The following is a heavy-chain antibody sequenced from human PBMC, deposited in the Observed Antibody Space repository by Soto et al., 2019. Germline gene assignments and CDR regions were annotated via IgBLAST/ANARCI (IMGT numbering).Heavy chain of an antibody. CDR3: ATESGSTYGYFDY. Sequence: TLSLTCPVPGGSVSSGYNYWSWIRQSPGKGLEWIGYISGSGSTGYNPSLKNRLTMSVDRSKSQFTLRLTSVTAADTAVYFCATESGSTYGYFDYWGQGTQVTVYS. V-gene: IGHV4-30-4*01. J-gene: IGHJ4*02. CDR2: ISGSGST. D-gene: IGHD1-26*01. CDR1: GGSVSSGYNY.